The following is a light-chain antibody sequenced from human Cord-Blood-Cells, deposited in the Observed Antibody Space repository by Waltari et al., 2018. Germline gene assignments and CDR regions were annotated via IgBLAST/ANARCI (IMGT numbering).Light chain of an antibody. CDR3: QQSYSTPYT. J-gene: IGKJ2*01. CDR1: QSISSY. V-gene: IGKV1-39*01. CDR2: AAS. Sequence: DIQMTQSPSSLSASVGDRVTIPWRASQSISSYLTWLKQKPGKAPKLQIDAASSLQSGVPSRFSRSGSGTDFTLTISSLQPEDFATYYCQQSYSTPYTFGQGTKLEIK.